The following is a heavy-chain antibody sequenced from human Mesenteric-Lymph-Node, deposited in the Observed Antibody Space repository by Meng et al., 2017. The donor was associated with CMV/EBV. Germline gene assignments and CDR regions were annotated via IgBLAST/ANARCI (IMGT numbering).Heavy chain of an antibody. Sequence: GGSLRLSCKGSGYSFTNYWIAWVRQMPGKGLEWMGIIYPDDSNTRYSPSFQGHVTTDKSISTAYLHWSSLEASDTAMYYCARGGVGTTHFDYWGQGTLVTVSS. CDR2: IYPDDSNT. CDR3: ARGGVGTTHFDY. V-gene: IGHV5-51*01. CDR1: GYSFTNYW. J-gene: IGHJ4*02. D-gene: IGHD1-26*01.